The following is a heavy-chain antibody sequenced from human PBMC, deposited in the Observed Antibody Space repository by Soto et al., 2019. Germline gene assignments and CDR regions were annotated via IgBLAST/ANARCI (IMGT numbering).Heavy chain of an antibody. D-gene: IGHD4-17*01. CDR3: ARDRHYGGNSAFDY. CDR2: ISYDGSDK. J-gene: IGHJ4*02. CDR1: GFTFSSYA. V-gene: IGHV3-30-3*01. Sequence: QVQLVESGGGVVQPGRSLRLSCAASGFTFSSYAMHWVRQAPGKGLEWVAVISYDGSDKDYADSVKGRFTISRDNSKNTLYLQVNSLRAEDTAVYYCARDRHYGGNSAFDYWGQGTLVTVSS.